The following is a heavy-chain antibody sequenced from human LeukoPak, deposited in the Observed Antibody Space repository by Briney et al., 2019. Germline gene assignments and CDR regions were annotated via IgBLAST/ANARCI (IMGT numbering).Heavy chain of an antibody. D-gene: IGHD2-2*01. Sequence: GGSLTLSCAASGFTFSSYAIHWVRPPPGKGREWVAFIRSEGSNKYYADSVKGRFTISRDNSKNTLYLQMNSLRAEDTAVYYCARGPDVREYQLLYGMDVWGQGTTVTVSS. V-gene: IGHV3-30*02. CDR2: IRSEGSNK. CDR3: ARGPDVREYQLLYGMDV. J-gene: IGHJ6*02. CDR1: GFTFSSYA.